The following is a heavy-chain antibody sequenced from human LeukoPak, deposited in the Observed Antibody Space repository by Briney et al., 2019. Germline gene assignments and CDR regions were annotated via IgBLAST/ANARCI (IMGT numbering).Heavy chain of an antibody. CDR3: ARGRGAWYYDILTGYYTGPYYFDY. D-gene: IGHD3-9*01. J-gene: IGHJ4*02. CDR2: INHSGST. CDR1: GGSFSGYY. V-gene: IGHV4-34*01. Sequence: SETLSLTCAVYGGSFSGYYRSWIRQPPGKGLEWIGEINHSGSTNYNPSLKSLVTISVDTSKNQFSLKLSSVTAADTGVYYCARGRGAWYYDILTGYYTGPYYFDYWGQGTLVTVSS.